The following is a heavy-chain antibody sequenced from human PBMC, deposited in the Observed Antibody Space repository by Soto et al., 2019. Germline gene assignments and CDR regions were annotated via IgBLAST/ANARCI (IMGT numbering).Heavy chain of an antibody. CDR3: ARDVGYYYDSSGDDY. J-gene: IGHJ4*02. CDR2: ISAYNGNT. V-gene: IGHV1-18*01. CDR1: GYTFTSYG. Sequence: QVQLVQSGAEVKKPGASVKVSCKASGYTFTSYGISWVRQAPGQGLEWMGWISAYNGNTNYAQKPQGRVTMTTDTSTSTAYMELRSLSSDDTAVYYCARDVGYYYDSSGDDYWGQGTLVTVSS. D-gene: IGHD3-22*01.